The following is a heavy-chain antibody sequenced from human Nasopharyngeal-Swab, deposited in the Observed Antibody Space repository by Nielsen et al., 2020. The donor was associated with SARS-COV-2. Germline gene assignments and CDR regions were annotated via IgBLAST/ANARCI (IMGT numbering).Heavy chain of an antibody. J-gene: IGHJ4*02. CDR3: ARETVAGTRPDY. CDR1: GFTFSSYA. D-gene: IGHD6-19*01. V-gene: IGHV3-30-3*01. CDR2: ISYDGSNK. Sequence: GSPRLSCAASGFTFSSYAMHWVRQAPGKGLEWVAVISYDGSNKYYADSVKGRFTISRDNSKNTLYLQMNSLRAEDTAVYYCARETVAGTRPDYWGQGTLVTVSS.